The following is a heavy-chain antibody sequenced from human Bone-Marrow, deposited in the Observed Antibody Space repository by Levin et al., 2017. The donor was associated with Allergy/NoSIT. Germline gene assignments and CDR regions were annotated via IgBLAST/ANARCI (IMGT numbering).Heavy chain of an antibody. V-gene: IGHV4-59*01. Sequence: SQTLSLTCSITGGSFRHYYWGWIRQPPGKGLEWIGYVYYTGSTNYNPSFKGRLTISVDTSNNQFSLRLSSVTAADTAVYYCARSYYDSSNYYPSFESWGQGTLVTVSS. CDR3: ARSYYDSSNYYPSFES. D-gene: IGHD3-22*01. CDR1: GGSFRHYY. J-gene: IGHJ4*02. CDR2: VYYTGST.